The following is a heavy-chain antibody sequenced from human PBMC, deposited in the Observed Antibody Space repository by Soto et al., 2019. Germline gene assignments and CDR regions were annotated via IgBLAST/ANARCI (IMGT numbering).Heavy chain of an antibody. J-gene: IGHJ3*02. CDR2: ISYDGSNK. CDR1: GFTFSSYG. V-gene: IGHV3-30*18. D-gene: IGHD4-17*01. Sequence: QVQLVESGGGVVQPGRSLRLSCAASGFTFSSYGMHWVRQAPGKGLEWVAVISYDGSNKYYADSVKGRLTISRDNSKNTLYLQMNSLRAEDTAVYYCAKGFYGNSLLDAFDIWGQGTMVTVSS. CDR3: AKGFYGNSLLDAFDI.